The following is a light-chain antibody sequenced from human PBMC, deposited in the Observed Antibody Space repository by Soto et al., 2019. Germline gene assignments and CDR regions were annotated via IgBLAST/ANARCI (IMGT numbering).Light chain of an antibody. V-gene: IGKV1-5*01. CDR1: QSISSW. J-gene: IGKJ1*01. CDR3: QQYNSYPET. Sequence: DIQMTQSPSTLSASVGDRVTITCRASQSISSWLAWYQHKPGKAPEFLIYDASTLESGVPSRFSGSGSGTEFTLTISSLQPDDFATYYCQQYNSYPETFGQGTKGEIK. CDR2: DAS.